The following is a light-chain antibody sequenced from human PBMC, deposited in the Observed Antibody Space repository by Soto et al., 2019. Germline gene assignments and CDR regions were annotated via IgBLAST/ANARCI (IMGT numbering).Light chain of an antibody. Sequence: QSVLTQPPSVSGAPGQRVTISCTGSTSNLGAGYDVHWYQHLPGAAPKLLIYGNKHRPSGVPDRFSGSKSGTSASLAITGLQAEDEADYYCQSCDGSLGPRVLFGGGNKLTVL. CDR1: TSNLGAGYD. V-gene: IGLV1-40*01. CDR3: QSCDGSLGPRVL. J-gene: IGLJ2*01. CDR2: GNK.